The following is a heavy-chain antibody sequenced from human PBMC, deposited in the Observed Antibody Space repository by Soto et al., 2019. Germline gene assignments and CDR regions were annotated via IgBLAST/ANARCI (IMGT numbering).Heavy chain of an antibody. V-gene: IGHV2-5*01. D-gene: IGHD6-19*01. CDR1: GFSLRTSGVG. Sequence: GSGPTLVNPTQTLTLTCVFSGFSLRTSGVGVGWIRQPPGKALEWLGFIYWNDDKRYSPSLKSRLTITKDTSKNQVVLTMTNMDPVDTATYYCAKSGSSGWYGWFDPWGQGTLVTVSS. CDR3: AKSGSSGWYGWFDP. CDR2: IYWNDDK. J-gene: IGHJ5*02.